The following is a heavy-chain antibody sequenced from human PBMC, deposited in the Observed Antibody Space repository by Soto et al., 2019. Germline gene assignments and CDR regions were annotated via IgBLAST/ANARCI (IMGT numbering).Heavy chain of an antibody. CDR1: GFTFSSYG. Sequence: PGGSLSLSCAASGFTFSSYGMHWVRQAPGKGLEWVAVISYDGSNKYYADSVKGRFTISRDNSKNTLYLQMNSLRAEDTAVYYCAKLRGKPSVRGWYYYGMDVWGQGTTVTVSS. V-gene: IGHV3-30*18. CDR2: ISYDGSNK. D-gene: IGHD3-16*01. J-gene: IGHJ6*02. CDR3: AKLRGKPSVRGWYYYGMDV.